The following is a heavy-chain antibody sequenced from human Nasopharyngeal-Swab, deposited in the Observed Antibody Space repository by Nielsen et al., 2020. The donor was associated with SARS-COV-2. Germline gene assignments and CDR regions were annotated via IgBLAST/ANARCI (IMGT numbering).Heavy chain of an antibody. J-gene: IGHJ3*02. CDR3: ASEGSGVFGVVIYAFDI. Sequence: ASVKVSCKVSGYTLTVLPIHWVRQAPGKGLEWMGTVVPEDGEPIYAQNFQGRVTMTEDTFTYTAYLELSSLRSEDTAVYYCASEGSGVFGVVIYAFDIWGPGTLVTVSS. CDR2: VVPEDGEP. CDR1: GYTLTVLP. D-gene: IGHD3-3*01. V-gene: IGHV1-24*01.